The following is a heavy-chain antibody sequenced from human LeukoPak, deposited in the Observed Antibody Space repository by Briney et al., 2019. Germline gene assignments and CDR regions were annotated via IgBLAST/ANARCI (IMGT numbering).Heavy chain of an antibody. CDR1: GFTFSSYA. Sequence: GGSLRLSCAASGFTFSSYAMSWVRQAPGKGLEWVSAICGSGGSTYYADSVKGRFTISRDNSKNTLYLQMNSLRAEDTAVYYCLYYDFWSGPTNFDYWGQGTLVTASS. V-gene: IGHV3-23*01. CDR2: ICGSGGST. CDR3: LYYDFWSGPTNFDY. D-gene: IGHD3-3*01. J-gene: IGHJ4*02.